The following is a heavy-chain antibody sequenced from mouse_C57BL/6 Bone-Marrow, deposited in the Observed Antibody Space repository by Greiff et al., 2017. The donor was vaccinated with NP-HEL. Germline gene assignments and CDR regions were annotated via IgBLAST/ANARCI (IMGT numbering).Heavy chain of an antibody. D-gene: IGHD2-4*01. CDR3: ARGVYDYDGTWFAY. CDR2: IDPSDSYT. CDR1: GYTFTSYW. Sequence: VQLQQPGAELVMPGASVKLSCKASGYTFTSYWMHWVKQRPGQGLEWIGEIDPSDSYTNYNQKFKGKSTLTVDKSSSTAYMQLSSLTSEESAVDYCARGVYDYDGTWFAYGGQGTLVTVSA. V-gene: IGHV1-69*01. J-gene: IGHJ3*01.